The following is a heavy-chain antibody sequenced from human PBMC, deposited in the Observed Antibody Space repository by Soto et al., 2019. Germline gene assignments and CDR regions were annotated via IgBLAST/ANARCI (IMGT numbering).Heavy chain of an antibody. CDR2: ISTSGDTK. J-gene: IGHJ4*02. V-gene: IGHV3-48*03. Sequence: GGSLRLSCAGSGFTFSSYEMNWVRQAPGKGLEWVSYISTSGDTKYYADSVKGRFTISRDNAKNSVYLQMNSLRAEDTAVYYCARDGYSYGSPFDYWGQGTLVTVSS. D-gene: IGHD5-18*01. CDR3: ARDGYSYGSPFDY. CDR1: GFTFSSYE.